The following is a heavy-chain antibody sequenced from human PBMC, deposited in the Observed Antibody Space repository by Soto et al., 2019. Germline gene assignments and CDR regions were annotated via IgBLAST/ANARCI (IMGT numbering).Heavy chain of an antibody. J-gene: IGHJ6*02. D-gene: IGHD3-22*01. V-gene: IGHV3-7*03. CDR3: VRPPLTWAHYYFPGLDV. CDR1: GFMFGTYW. Sequence: PGGSLRLSCAATGFMFGTYWMSWVRQAPGKGLEWVANLKHDGNEKYYADSVKGRFTVSRDNVKNFLHLQMSSLRGDDTGVYFCVRPPLTWAHYYFPGLDVWGQGTTVTVSS. CDR2: LKHDGNEK.